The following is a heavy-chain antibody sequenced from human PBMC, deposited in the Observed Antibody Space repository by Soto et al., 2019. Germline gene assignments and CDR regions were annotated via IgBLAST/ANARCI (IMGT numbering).Heavy chain of an antibody. CDR1: GFTFSSYA. D-gene: IGHD6-13*01. CDR3: ATEFRPMAAAGTGAFDY. Sequence: AVGSLRLSCAASGFTFSSYAMHWVRQAPGKGLEWVAVISYDGSNKYYADSVKGRFTISRDNSKNTLYLQMNSLRAEDTAVYYYATEFRPMAAAGTGAFDYWGQGTLVTVSS. V-gene: IGHV3-30-3*01. CDR2: ISYDGSNK. J-gene: IGHJ4*02.